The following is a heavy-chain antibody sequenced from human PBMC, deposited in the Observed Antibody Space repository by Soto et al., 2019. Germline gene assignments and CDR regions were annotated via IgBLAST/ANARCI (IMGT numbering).Heavy chain of an antibody. J-gene: IGHJ6*01. CDR1: GGSFSGYY. Sequence: PSETLSLTCAVYGGSFSGYYWSWIRQPPGKGLEWIGEINHSGYTNYNPSLKSRVTISVDTSKNQFSLKVSSVTVADTAVYYCARLGGYCSSTSCYGYYGMDVWGQGTTVTVS. CDR2: INHSGYT. D-gene: IGHD2-2*01. V-gene: IGHV4-34*01. CDR3: ARLGGYCSSTSCYGYYGMDV.